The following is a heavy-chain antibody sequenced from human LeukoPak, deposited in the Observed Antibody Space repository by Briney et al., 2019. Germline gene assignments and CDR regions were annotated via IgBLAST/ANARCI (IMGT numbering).Heavy chain of an antibody. CDR2: IHYSGST. CDR1: GGSISSYY. D-gene: IGHD6-6*01. Sequence: SQTLSLTCTVSGGSISSYYGSWIRQPPGKRLEWIGYIHYSGSTNYNPSLKSRLTLSVDTSKNQFSLKLSSVTAADTAVYYCARSASSHSSSSPFDYWGQGTLVTVSS. J-gene: IGHJ4*02. CDR3: ARSASSHSSSSPFDY. V-gene: IGHV4-59*08.